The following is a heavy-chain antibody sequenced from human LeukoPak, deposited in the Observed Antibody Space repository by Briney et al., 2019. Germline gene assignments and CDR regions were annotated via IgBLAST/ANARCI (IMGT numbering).Heavy chain of an antibody. CDR2: IKQDGSDK. J-gene: IGHJ4*02. Sequence: GGPLRLSCTASGFTFSSYAMNWVRQAPGKGLEWVANIKQDGSDKYYVDSVKGRFTISRDNAKNSLYLQMNSLRAEDTAVYYCARDPYDSSWGLCYFDYWGQGNLVTVSS. D-gene: IGHD3-22*01. CDR3: ARDPYDSSWGLCYFDY. V-gene: IGHV3-7*04. CDR1: GFTFSSYA.